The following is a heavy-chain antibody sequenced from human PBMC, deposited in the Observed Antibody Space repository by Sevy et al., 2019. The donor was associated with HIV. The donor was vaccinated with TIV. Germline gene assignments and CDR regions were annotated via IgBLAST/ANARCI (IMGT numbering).Heavy chain of an antibody. CDR2: ISSSSGTI. Sequence: GGSLRLSCAASGFTFSAYRMNWVRQAPGKGLEWVSYISSSSGTIYYADSVKGQFTISRDNAKSSLYLQMNGLRAEDTAVYHWAGAGGDCYSKNECWFVSWGQGTLVTVSS. V-gene: IGHV3-48*01. D-gene: IGHD2-21*01. CDR3: AGAGGDCYSKNECWFVS. J-gene: IGHJ5*01. CDR1: GFTFSAYR.